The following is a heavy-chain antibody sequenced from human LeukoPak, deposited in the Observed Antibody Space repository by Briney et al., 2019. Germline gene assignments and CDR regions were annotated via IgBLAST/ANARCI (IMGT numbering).Heavy chain of an antibody. J-gene: IGHJ6*03. D-gene: IGHD1-26*01. CDR2: IYYSGST. CDR1: GGSISSYY. Sequence: SETLSLTCTVSGGSISSYYWSWIRQPAGKGLEWIGYIYYSGSTNYNPSLKSRVTISVDTSKNQFSLKLSSVTAADTAVYYCARSFSGSYYYRYYYYYMDVWGKGTTVTVS. V-gene: IGHV4-59*01. CDR3: ARSFSGSYYYRYYYYYMDV.